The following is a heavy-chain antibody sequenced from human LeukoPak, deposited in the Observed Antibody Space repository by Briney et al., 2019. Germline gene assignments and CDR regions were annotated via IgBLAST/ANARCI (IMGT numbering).Heavy chain of an antibody. D-gene: IGHD3-10*01. J-gene: IGHJ4*02. CDR1: GFTFSSYA. V-gene: IGHV3-23*01. CDR2: ISASGGST. Sequence: PGGSLRLSCAASGFTFSSYAMAWVRQASGKGLEWVAAISASGGSTFHADSVQGRFIISRDNSKNTLYLQMSSLRAEDTALYYCARVRRLGSDFDYWGQGTLVTVSS. CDR3: ARVRRLGSDFDY.